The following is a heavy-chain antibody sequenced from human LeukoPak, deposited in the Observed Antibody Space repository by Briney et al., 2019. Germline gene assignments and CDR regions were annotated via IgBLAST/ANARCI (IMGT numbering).Heavy chain of an antibody. CDR2: IQYDGSNK. J-gene: IGHJ6*03. Sequence: GWSLTLSRAACRFTFSSYGMHWVRQAPAKGLEGVAFIQYDGSNKYYADSVKGRFTISRDNSKNTLYLQVNSLRAEDTAVYYCAKDASLWAPHMDVWGRGSTVSASS. V-gene: IGHV3-30*02. D-gene: IGHD7-27*01. CDR1: RFTFSSYG. CDR3: AKDASLWAPHMDV.